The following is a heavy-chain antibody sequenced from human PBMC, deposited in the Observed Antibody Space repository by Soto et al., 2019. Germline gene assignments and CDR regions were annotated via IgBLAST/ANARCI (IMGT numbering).Heavy chain of an antibody. CDR1: GFTFSSYA. D-gene: IGHD3-16*02. CDR3: ARGTDRRVDDYVWGSYRHGWFDP. Sequence: GGSLRLSCAASGFTFSSYAMHWVRQAPGKGLEWVAVISYDGSNKYYADSVKGRFTISRDNSKNTLYLQMNSLRAEDTAVYYCARGTDRRVDDYVWGSYRHGWFDPWGQGTLVTVSS. J-gene: IGHJ5*02. CDR2: ISYDGSNK. V-gene: IGHV3-30-3*01.